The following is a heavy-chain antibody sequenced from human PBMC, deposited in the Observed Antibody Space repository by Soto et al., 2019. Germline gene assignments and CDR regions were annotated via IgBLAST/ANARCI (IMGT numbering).Heavy chain of an antibody. CDR3: ARGGGSGWSDYFDY. Sequence: SETLSLTCTVSGGSISSGGYYWSWIRQHPGKGLEWIGYIYYSGSTYYNPSLKSRVTISVDTSKNQFSLKLSSVTAADTAVYYCARGGGSGWSDYFDYWGQGTLVTVSS. CDR1: GGSISSGGYY. V-gene: IGHV4-31*03. J-gene: IGHJ4*02. D-gene: IGHD6-19*01. CDR2: IYYSGST.